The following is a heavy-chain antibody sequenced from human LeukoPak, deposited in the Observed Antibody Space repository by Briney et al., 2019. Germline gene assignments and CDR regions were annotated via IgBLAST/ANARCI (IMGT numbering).Heavy chain of an antibody. CDR3: ARVVYRYGSGSDPDY. D-gene: IGHD3-10*01. Sequence: SSETLSLTCTVSGGSISSGGYYWSWIRQHPGKGLEWIGYIYYSGSTYYNPSLKSRVTISVDTSKNQFSLKLSSVTAADTAVYYCARVVYRYGSGSDPDYWGQEPWTPSPQ. CDR2: IYYSGST. V-gene: IGHV4-31*03. CDR1: GGSISSGGYY. J-gene: IGHJ4*01.